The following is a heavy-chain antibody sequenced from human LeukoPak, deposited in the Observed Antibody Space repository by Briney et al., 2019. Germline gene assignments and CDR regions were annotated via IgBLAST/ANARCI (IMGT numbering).Heavy chain of an antibody. D-gene: IGHD3-9*01. Sequence: SETLSLTCTVSGGSISSRHYYWGWVRQPPGRGLECIGNMHFSGSTYYNPSLKRRVPLSVDTSKSQFSLELNSVTAADTAVYFCATTRLLYTDYYWYFDLWGRGTLVTVSS. CDR3: ATTRLLYTDYYWYFDL. V-gene: IGHV4-39*01. CDR1: GGSISSRHYY. CDR2: MHFSGST. J-gene: IGHJ2*01.